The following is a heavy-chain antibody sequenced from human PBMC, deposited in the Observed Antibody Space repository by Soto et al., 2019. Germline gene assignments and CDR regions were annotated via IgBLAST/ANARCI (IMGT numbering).Heavy chain of an antibody. Sequence: PGESLKISCKGSGYSFTSYWIGWVRQMPGKGLEWMGIIYPGDSDTRYSPSFQGQVTISADKSISTAYLQWSSLKASDTAMYYCARHGYSSSSVLYYYGMDVWGQGTTVTVSS. CDR3: ARHGYSSSSVLYYYGMDV. CDR1: GYSFTSYW. D-gene: IGHD6-6*01. CDR2: IYPGDSDT. J-gene: IGHJ6*02. V-gene: IGHV5-51*01.